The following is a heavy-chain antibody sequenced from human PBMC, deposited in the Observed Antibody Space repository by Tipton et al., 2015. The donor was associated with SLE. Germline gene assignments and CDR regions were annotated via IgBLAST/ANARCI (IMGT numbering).Heavy chain of an antibody. J-gene: IGHJ1*01. Sequence: PGLVKPSETLSLTCGVYGASISSYNHYWGWIRQPPGKGPEWIGSIYYSGSSYFNPSLKSRVTISLDTSKNHFFLSLSSVAAADTAVYYCARARHGGAEYFEHWGQGTLVTVSS. V-gene: IGHV4-39*07. CDR2: IYYSGSS. D-gene: IGHD3-3*01. CDR1: GASISSYNHY. CDR3: ARARHGGAEYFEH.